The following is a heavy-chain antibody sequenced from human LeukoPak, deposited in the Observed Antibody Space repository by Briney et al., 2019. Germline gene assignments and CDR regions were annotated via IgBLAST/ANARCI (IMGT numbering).Heavy chain of an antibody. V-gene: IGHV3-23*01. CDR1: GFTFSSYA. Sequence: AGGSLRRSCAASGFTFSSYAMGWVRQAPGKGLEWVSAITASGGNTYYADSVKGRFTISRDNSKNTLYLQVNSLRAEDTAVYYCAKGNGYSYGRYYFDYWGQGTLVTVSS. J-gene: IGHJ4*02. D-gene: IGHD5-18*01. CDR2: ITASGGNT. CDR3: AKGNGYSYGRYYFDY.